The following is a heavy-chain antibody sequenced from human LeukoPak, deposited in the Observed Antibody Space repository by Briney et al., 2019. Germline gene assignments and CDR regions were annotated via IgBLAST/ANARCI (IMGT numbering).Heavy chain of an antibody. Sequence: GGSLRLSCAASGFTFSSYSMNWVRQAPGKGLEWVSFISSSSSTIYYADSVKGRFTISRDNAKNSLYLQMNSLRAEDTAVYYCARGVYSGYKLPGIDYWGQGTLVTVSS. CDR3: ARGVYSGYKLPGIDY. V-gene: IGHV3-48*04. CDR2: ISSSSSTI. J-gene: IGHJ4*02. D-gene: IGHD5-12*01. CDR1: GFTFSSYS.